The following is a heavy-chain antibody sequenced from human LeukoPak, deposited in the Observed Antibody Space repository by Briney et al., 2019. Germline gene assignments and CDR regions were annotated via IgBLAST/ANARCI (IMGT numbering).Heavy chain of an antibody. D-gene: IGHD3-10*01. J-gene: IGHJ4*02. V-gene: IGHV4-39*07. Sequence: SETLSLTCTVSGGSISSSSYYWGWVRQPPGKGLEWIGSIYYSGSTYYNPSLKSRVTISVDTSKNQLSLKLSSVTAADTAVYYCASGKGWFGELLLFDYWGQGTLVTVSS. CDR3: ASGKGWFGELLLFDY. CDR1: GGSISSSSYY. CDR2: IYYSGST.